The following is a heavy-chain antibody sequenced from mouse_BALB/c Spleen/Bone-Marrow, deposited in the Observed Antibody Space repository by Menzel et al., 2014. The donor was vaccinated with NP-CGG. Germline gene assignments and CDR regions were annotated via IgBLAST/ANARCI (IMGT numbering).Heavy chain of an antibody. V-gene: IGHV1S81*02. J-gene: IGHJ4*01. CDR2: INPSNGGT. D-gene: IGHD1-2*01. CDR1: GYTFTTYY. Sequence: QVQLKQSGAELLKPGASVNLSCMASGYTFTTYYIYWVKQRPGQGLEWIGEINPSNGGTNFNEKFKSKATLTVDKSSSTAYIQLSSLTSDDSAVYYWTRSRRAVDYWSQGTSVTVSS. CDR3: TRSRRAVDY.